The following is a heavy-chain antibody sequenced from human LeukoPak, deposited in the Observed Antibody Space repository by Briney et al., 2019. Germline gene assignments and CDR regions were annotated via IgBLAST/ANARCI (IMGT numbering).Heavy chain of an antibody. CDR1: GFTFSDYY. Sequence: GGSLRLSCAASGFTFSDYYMSWIRQAPGKGLEWVSYISSNGSTIYYADSVKGRFTISRDNAKNSLYLQMNSLRAEDTAVYYCATQGRDTAMQQAFDIWGQGTMVTVSS. D-gene: IGHD5-18*01. CDR2: ISSNGSTI. CDR3: ATQGRDTAMQQAFDI. J-gene: IGHJ3*02. V-gene: IGHV3-11*01.